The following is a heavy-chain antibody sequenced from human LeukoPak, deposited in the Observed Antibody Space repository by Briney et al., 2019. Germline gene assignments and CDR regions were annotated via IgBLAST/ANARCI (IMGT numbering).Heavy chain of an antibody. CDR3: ARDFSRGCADADCYSDAFDI. CDR1: GYTLTELS. Sequence: ASVKVSCKVSGYTLTELSMHWVRQAPGQGLEWMGWINPTSGVTNYPQRFQGRVTMTRDTSVTTAYMELSSLRSDDTAVYYCARDFSRGCADADCYSDAFDIWGQGTMVTVSS. J-gene: IGHJ3*02. D-gene: IGHD2-15*01. V-gene: IGHV1-2*02. CDR2: INPTSGVT.